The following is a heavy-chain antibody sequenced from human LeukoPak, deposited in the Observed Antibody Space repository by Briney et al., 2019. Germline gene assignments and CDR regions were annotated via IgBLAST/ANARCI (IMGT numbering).Heavy chain of an antibody. CDR2: VSDTGRA. Sequence: SETLSLTCTVSIGSLNTYFWTWVRQPAGKGLEWIGRVSDTGRAYYNPSLESRITISLDTSKNQFSLKVTSVTAADTAVYYCARGKEMTRTSGYYSFDFWGQGTLVSVSS. V-gene: IGHV4-4*07. CDR1: IGSLNTYF. CDR3: ARGKEMTRTSGYYSFDF. D-gene: IGHD3-9*01. J-gene: IGHJ4*02.